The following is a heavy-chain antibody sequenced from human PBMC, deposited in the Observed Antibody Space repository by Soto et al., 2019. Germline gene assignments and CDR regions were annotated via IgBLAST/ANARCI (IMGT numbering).Heavy chain of an antibody. D-gene: IGHD1-26*01. CDR3: ARDYGVGATVAY. V-gene: IGHV3-21*01. CDR1: GFTFSSYS. J-gene: IGHJ4*02. CDR2: ISSSSSYI. Sequence: EVQLVESGGGLVKPGGSLRLSCAASGFTFSSYSMNWVRQAPGKGLEWVSSISSSSSYIYYADSVKGRFTISRDNAKNSLYLQMNSLRAEDTAVYYCARDYGVGATVAYWGQGTLVTVSS.